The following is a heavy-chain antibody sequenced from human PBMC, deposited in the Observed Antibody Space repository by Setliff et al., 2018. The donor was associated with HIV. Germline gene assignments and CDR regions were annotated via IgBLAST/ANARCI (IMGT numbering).Heavy chain of an antibody. CDR3: ARRVTGTTPRNAFDI. CDR2: IYTSGST. D-gene: IGHD1-7*01. J-gene: IGHJ3*02. CDR1: GGSISSYY. Sequence: KTSETLSLTCTVSGGSISSYYWSWIRQPPGKGLEWIGYIYTSGSTNYNPSLKSRVTISVDTSKNQFSLKLSSVTAADTAVYYCARRVTGTTPRNAFDIWGQGTMVTVSS. V-gene: IGHV4-4*09.